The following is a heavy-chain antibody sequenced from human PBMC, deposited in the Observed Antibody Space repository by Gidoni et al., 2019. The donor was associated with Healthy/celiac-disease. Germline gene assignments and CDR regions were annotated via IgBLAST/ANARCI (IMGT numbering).Heavy chain of an antibody. CDR3: ARGPVDCSGGSCYGWFDP. J-gene: IGHJ5*02. D-gene: IGHD2-15*01. Sequence: EVQLVESGGGLVQPGGSLRLSCAASGFTFSSYDMHWVRQATGKGLEWVSAIGTAGDTYYPGSVKGRFTISRENAKNSLYLQMNSLRAGDTAVYYCARGPVDCSGGSCYGWFDPWGQGTLVTVSS. CDR1: GFTFSSYD. V-gene: IGHV3-13*01. CDR2: IGTAGDT.